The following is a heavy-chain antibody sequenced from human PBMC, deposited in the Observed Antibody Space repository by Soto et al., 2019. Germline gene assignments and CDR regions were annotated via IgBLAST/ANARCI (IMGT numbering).Heavy chain of an antibody. Sequence: PSETLSLTCTVSGGSISSGGYYWSWIRQHPGKGLEWIGYIYYSGSTYYNPSLKSRVTISVDTSKNQFSLKLSSVTAADTAVYYCARDPTLNAFDIWGQGTMVTVSS. J-gene: IGHJ3*02. CDR2: IYYSGST. CDR3: ARDPTLNAFDI. CDR1: GGSISSGGYY. D-gene: IGHD1-1*01. V-gene: IGHV4-31*03.